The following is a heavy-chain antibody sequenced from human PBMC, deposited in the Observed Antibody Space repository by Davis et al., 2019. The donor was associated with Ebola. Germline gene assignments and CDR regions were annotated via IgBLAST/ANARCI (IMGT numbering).Heavy chain of an antibody. CDR2: INHSGST. CDR3: ARGVSLYYYYGMDV. CDR1: GGSFSGYY. J-gene: IGHJ6*02. Sequence: MPSETLSLTCAVYGGSFSGYYWSWIRQPPGKGLEWIGEINHSGSTNYNPSLKSRVTISVDTSKNQFSLKLSSVTADTAVYYCARGVSLYYYYGMDVWGQGTTVTVSS. V-gene: IGHV4-34*01.